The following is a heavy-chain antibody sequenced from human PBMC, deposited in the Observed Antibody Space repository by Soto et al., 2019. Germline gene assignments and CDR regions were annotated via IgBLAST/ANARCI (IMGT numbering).Heavy chain of an antibody. J-gene: IGHJ3*02. CDR2: INAGSGNT. Sequence: QAQLVQSGAEMKKPGASVKVSCKATGYTFSAYTMNWVRQAPGQSLEWMGWINAGSGNTKYSQNFQGRVSITRDTSASTVYVELTGLTSEDTAVYYCARDTETLGPRANDALDIWGQGTMVTVSS. CDR3: ARDTETLGPRANDALDI. D-gene: IGHD3-3*02. CDR1: GYTFSAYT. V-gene: IGHV1-3*01.